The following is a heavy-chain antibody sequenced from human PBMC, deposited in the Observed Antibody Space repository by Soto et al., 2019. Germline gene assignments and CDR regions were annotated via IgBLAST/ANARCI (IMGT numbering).Heavy chain of an antibody. CDR3: ARQALKEGDYGDY. J-gene: IGHJ4*02. CDR2: IYYSGST. Sequence: PSETLSLTCTVSGGSISSSSYYWGWIRQPPGKGLEWIGSIYYSGSTYYNPSLKSRVTISVDTSKNQFSLKLSSVTAADTAVYYCARQALKEGDYGDYWGQGTLVTVSS. V-gene: IGHV4-39*01. CDR1: GGSISSSSYY.